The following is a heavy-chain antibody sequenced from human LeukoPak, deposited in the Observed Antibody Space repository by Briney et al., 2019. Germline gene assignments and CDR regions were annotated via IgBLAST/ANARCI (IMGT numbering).Heavy chain of an antibody. CDR2: IGGADP. Sequence: GGSLRLSCAASGFTFSDFAMSWVRQAPGKGLEWVSGIGGADPYYADSVRGRFTISRDNSKNTLHLQMNSLRAEDTAVYYCAKDGHSSNSIWDYFDSWGQGTLVTVSS. CDR1: GFTFSDFA. D-gene: IGHD2-15*01. CDR3: AKDGHSSNSIWDYFDS. V-gene: IGHV3-23*01. J-gene: IGHJ4*02.